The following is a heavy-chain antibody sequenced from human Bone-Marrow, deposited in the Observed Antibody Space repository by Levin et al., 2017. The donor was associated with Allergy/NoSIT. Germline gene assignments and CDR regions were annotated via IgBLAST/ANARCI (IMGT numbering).Heavy chain of an antibody. CDR3: ARRPYDYSNYPYYFDY. V-gene: IGHV4-39*01. CDR2: IYYSGST. Sequence: SETLSLTCTVSGGSISSSSYYWGWIRQPPGKGLEWIGSIYYSGSTYYNPSLKSRVTISVDTSKNQFSLKLSSVTAADTAVYYCARRPYDYSNYPYYFDYWGQGTLVTVSS. D-gene: IGHD4-11*01. J-gene: IGHJ4*02. CDR1: GGSISSSSYY.